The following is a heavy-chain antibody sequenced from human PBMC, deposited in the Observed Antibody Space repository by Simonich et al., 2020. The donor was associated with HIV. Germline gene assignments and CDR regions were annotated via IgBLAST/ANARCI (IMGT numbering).Heavy chain of an antibody. CDR3: AKDKGAYYGSGSPVY. D-gene: IGHD3-10*01. J-gene: IGHJ4*02. V-gene: IGHV3-9*01. CDR1: GFTFVDYD. Sequence: EVQLVESGGGLVQPGRSLRLSCAASGFTFVDYDRHWVRQAPGKGLEWGSVIRWNSGSIGYADSVKGRFTISRDNAKNSLYLQMNSLRAEDTALYYCAKDKGAYYGSGSPVYWGQGTLVTVSS. CDR2: IRWNSGSI.